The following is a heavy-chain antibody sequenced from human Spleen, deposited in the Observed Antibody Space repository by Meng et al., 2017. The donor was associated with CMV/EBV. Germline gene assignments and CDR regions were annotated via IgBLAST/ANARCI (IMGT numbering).Heavy chain of an antibody. CDR1: GGSISSGGYS. Sequence: QLQLQAPRSGLAKPSRTLSLTSAVSGGSISSGGYSWSWIRQPPGKGLEWIGYIYHSGSTYYNPSLKSRVTISVDRSKNQFSLKLSSVTAADTAVYYCARVVTALWGYYFDYWGQGTLVTVSS. V-gene: IGHV4-30-2*01. CDR3: ARVVTALWGYYFDY. D-gene: IGHD2-21*02. J-gene: IGHJ4*02. CDR2: IYHSGST.